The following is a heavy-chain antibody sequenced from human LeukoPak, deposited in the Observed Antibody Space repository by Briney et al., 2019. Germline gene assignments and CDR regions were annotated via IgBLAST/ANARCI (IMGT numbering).Heavy chain of an antibody. CDR2: ISAYNGNT. V-gene: IGHV1-18*01. J-gene: IGHJ4*02. Sequence: GASVKVSCKASGYTFTSYGISWVRQAPGQGLEWMGWISAYNGNTNYAQKLQGRVTMTTDTSTSTAYMELRSLRSDDTAVYYCARGAHYYDSSGFLPDYWGQGTLVTVSS. D-gene: IGHD3-22*01. CDR1: GYTFTSYG. CDR3: ARGAHYYDSSGFLPDY.